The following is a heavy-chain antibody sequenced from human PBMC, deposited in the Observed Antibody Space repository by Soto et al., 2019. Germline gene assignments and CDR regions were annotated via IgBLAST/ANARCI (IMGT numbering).Heavy chain of an antibody. CDR2: ISYDGSNK. CDR1: GFTFSSYG. CDR3: AKVGDIVVVPADIPRKYYYYYYGMDV. J-gene: IGHJ6*02. Sequence: PGGSLRLSCAASGFTFSSYGMHWVRQAPGKGLEWVAVISYDGSNKYYADSVKGRFTISRDNSKNTLYLQMNSLRAEDTAVYYCAKVGDIVVVPADIPRKYYYYYYGMDVWGQGTTVTVSS. D-gene: IGHD2-2*02. V-gene: IGHV3-30*18.